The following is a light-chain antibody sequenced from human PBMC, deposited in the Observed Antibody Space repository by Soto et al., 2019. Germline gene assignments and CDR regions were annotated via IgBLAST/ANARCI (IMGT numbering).Light chain of an antibody. V-gene: IGLV2-14*03. Sequence: QSLLTQPASLSWSPGEAITISRPGTSGDSGGRDWVSWYQQPPGNTPKLMIYDVSLRPSGISNRFSGSKSGNTASLTISGLQAVDEADYFCCSYATGSVYVFGSGTKVTVL. CDR3: CSYATGSVYV. CDR2: DVS. CDR1: SGDSGGRDW. J-gene: IGLJ1*01.